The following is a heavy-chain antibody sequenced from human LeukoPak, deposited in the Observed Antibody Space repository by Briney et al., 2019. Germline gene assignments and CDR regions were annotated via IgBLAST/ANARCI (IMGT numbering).Heavy chain of an antibody. CDR3: ARFKVGTNTTQKNAFDI. D-gene: IGHD1-1*01. V-gene: IGHV3-30*01. Sequence: GGSLRLSCAASGFTFSNYAMHWVRQAPGKGLEWVAVISFDATKEYFGKSVKGRFTISRDNSKATLYLQMHRLRIEDTALYFCARFKVGTNTTQKNAFDIWGRGAEVAVSS. CDR2: ISFDATKE. CDR1: GFTFSNYA. J-gene: IGHJ3*02.